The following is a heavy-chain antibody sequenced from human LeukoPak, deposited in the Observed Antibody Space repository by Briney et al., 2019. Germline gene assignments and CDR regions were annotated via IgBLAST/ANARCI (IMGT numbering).Heavy chain of an antibody. J-gene: IGHJ4*02. CDR2: ISSSSSYI. Sequence: TGGSLRLSCAASGFTFSSYSMNWVRQAPGKGLEWVSSISSSSSYIYYADSVKGRFTISRDNAKNSLYLQMNSLRAEDTAVYYCARDWTSVVPAAITFFDYWGQGTLVTVSS. D-gene: IGHD2-2*01. CDR3: ARDWTSVVPAAITFFDY. V-gene: IGHV3-21*01. CDR1: GFTFSSYS.